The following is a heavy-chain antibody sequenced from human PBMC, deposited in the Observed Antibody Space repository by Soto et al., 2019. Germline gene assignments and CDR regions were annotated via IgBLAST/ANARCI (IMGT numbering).Heavy chain of an antibody. J-gene: IGHJ4*02. CDR3: ARFSRDGYNAINYYFDY. CDR2: IYYSGST. D-gene: IGHD5-12*01. V-gene: IGHV4-39*07. CDR1: GGSISSSSYY. Sequence: SETLSLTCTVSGGSISSSSYYWGWIRQPPGKGLEWIGSIYYSGSTNYNPSLKSRVTISVDTSKNQFSLKLSSVTAADTAVYYCARFSRDGYNAINYYFDYWGQGTLVTVSS.